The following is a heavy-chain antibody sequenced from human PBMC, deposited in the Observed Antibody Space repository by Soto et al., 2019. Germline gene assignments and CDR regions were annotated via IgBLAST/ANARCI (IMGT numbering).Heavy chain of an antibody. CDR2: INSGNGNT. D-gene: IGHD3-9*01. CDR1: GYTFTSYA. Sequence: ASVKVSCKASGYTFTSYAMHWVRQAPGQRLEWMGWINSGNGNTKYSQKCQGRVTITRDTSASTAYMELSSLRSEDTAVYYCAREGTHYYDILTGDAYYYYGMDVWGQGTTVTVSS. J-gene: IGHJ6*02. V-gene: IGHV1-3*01. CDR3: AREGTHYYDILTGDAYYYYGMDV.